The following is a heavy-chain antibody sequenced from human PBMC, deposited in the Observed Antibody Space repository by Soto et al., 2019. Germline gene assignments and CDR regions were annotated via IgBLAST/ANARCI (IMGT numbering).Heavy chain of an antibody. CDR2: INAGNGNT. CDR1: GYTFTSYA. D-gene: IGHD2-2*02. V-gene: IGHV1-3*01. Sequence: ASVKVSCKASGYTFTSYAMHWVRQAPGQRLEWMGWINAGNGNTKYSQKFQGRVTITRDTSASTAYMELSSLRSEDTAVYYCARDLLRNRHCSSTSCYTGFDPWGQGTLVTVYS. J-gene: IGHJ5*02. CDR3: ARDLLRNRHCSSTSCYTGFDP.